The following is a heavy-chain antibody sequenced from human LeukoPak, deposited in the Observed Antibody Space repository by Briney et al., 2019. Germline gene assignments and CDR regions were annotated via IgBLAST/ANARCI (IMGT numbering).Heavy chain of an antibody. Sequence: PSETLSLTCTVSGGSISSSSYYWGWIRQPPGKGLEWIGCIYYSGSTYYNPSLKSRVTISVDTSKNQFSLKLSSVTAADTAVYYCATVPTIFGVVADYWGQGTLVTVSS. CDR3: ATVPTIFGVVADY. CDR2: IYYSGST. D-gene: IGHD3-3*01. CDR1: GGSISSSSYY. V-gene: IGHV4-39*01. J-gene: IGHJ4*02.